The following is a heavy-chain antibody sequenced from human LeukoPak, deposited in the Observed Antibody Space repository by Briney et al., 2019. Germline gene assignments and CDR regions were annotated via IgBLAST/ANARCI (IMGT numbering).Heavy chain of an antibody. CDR1: GDSISSYY. J-gene: IGHJ5*02. V-gene: IGHV4-59*01. D-gene: IGHD6-19*01. Sequence: TSETLSLTCTVSGDSISSYYWSWIRQFPGKGLEWSGYIYYSGSNNYNPSLKSRATISVDTSKNQFSLKLSSVTAADTAVYYCAREGSSGWYGWFDPWGQGTLVTVSS. CDR2: IYYSGSN. CDR3: AREGSSGWYGWFDP.